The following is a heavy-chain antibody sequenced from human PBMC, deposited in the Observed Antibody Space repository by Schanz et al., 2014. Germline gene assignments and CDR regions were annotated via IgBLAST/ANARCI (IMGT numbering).Heavy chain of an antibody. CDR1: GFTASSHS. J-gene: IGHJ4*02. CDR2: IKSDGSST. CDR3: VSQTGSPNY. Sequence: EVQLMESGGGLVKPGGSLRLSCGVSGFTASSHSMNWVRQAPGKGLVWVSRIKSDGSSTSYADSVKGRFTISRDNAKNTLYLQMNSLRVEDTAVYFCVSQTGSPNYWGQGTLVTDSS. V-gene: IGHV3-74*02. D-gene: IGHD6-13*01.